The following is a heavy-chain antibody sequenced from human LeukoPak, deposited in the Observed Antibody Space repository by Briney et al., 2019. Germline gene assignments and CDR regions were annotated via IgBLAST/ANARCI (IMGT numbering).Heavy chain of an antibody. J-gene: IGHJ4*02. CDR1: GFTFSSYA. V-gene: IGHV3-23*01. D-gene: IGHD2-2*01. CDR2: ISGCGGST. CDR3: AKASYCSSTSCPPIY. Sequence: GGSLRLSCAASGFTFSSYAMSWVRQAPGKGLEWVSGISGCGGSTYYADSVKGRFTISRDNSKNTLYLQMNSLRAEDTAVYYCAKASYCSSTSCPPIYWGQGTLVTVSS.